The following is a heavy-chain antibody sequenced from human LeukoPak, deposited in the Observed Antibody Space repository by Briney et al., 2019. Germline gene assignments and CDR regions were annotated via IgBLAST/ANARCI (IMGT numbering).Heavy chain of an antibody. V-gene: IGHV3-21*01. CDR3: ATPAHQNYYYYYMDV. CDR1: GFTLSSYA. CDR2: ISSSSSYI. Sequence: GGSLRLSCAASGFTLSSYAMSWVRQAPGKGLEWVSSISSSSSYIYYADSVKGRFTISRDNAKNSLYLQMNSLRAEDTAVYYCATPAHQNYYYYYMDVWGKGTTVTVSS. J-gene: IGHJ6*03.